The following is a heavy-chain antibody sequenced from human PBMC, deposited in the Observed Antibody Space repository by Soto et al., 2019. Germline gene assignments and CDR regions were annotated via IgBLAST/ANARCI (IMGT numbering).Heavy chain of an antibody. CDR1: GFTFSSYA. CDR2: ISSNAGST. D-gene: IGHD2-8*01. J-gene: IGHJ4*02. Sequence: GGSLRLSCAASGFTFSSYAMHWVRQAPGQGLDFVSAISSNAGSTFYANSVRGRFTISRDNSKNTLYLQMGSLRTEDMAVYYCARDRCTNGVCYAPSDYWGQGTLVTVSS. V-gene: IGHV3-64*01. CDR3: ARDRCTNGVCYAPSDY.